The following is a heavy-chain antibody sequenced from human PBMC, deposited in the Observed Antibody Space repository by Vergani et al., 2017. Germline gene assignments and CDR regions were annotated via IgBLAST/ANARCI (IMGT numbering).Heavy chain of an antibody. Sequence: EVQLVESGGGLVQPGGSLRLSCAASGFTFSSYSMNWVRQAPGKGLEWVSYISSSSSTIYYADSVKGRFTISRDNAKNSLYLQMNSLRDEDTAVYYCARDDCSSTSCYIFHYYGMDVWGQGTTVTVSS. CDR1: GFTFSSYS. J-gene: IGHJ6*02. CDR3: ARDDCSSTSCYIFHYYGMDV. V-gene: IGHV3-48*02. CDR2: ISSSSSTI. D-gene: IGHD2-2*02.